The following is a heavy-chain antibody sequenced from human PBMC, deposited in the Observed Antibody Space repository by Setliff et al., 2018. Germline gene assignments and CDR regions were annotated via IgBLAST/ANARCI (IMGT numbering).Heavy chain of an antibody. V-gene: IGHV5-51*01. D-gene: IGHD2-21*02. CDR2: IYPGDSHT. CDR1: GYSFSNFW. J-gene: IGHJ4*02. Sequence: PGESLKISCKGSGYSFSNFWIGWVRQMPGKGLEWMGIIYPGDSHTRYSPSFQGQVTMSADKSINTAYLQWSNLKASDTALYYCAKAGSEHVVVVTGGYFDYWGQGILVTVSS. CDR3: AKAGSEHVVVVTGGYFDY.